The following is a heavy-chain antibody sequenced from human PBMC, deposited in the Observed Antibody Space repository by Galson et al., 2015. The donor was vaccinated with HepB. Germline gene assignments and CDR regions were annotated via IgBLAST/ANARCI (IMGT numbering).Heavy chain of an antibody. Sequence: QSGAEVKKPGASVKVSCKVSGYTLTELSMHWVRQAPGKGLEWMGWISAYNGNTNYAQKLQGRVTMTTDTSTSTAYMELRSLRSDDTAVYYCAREGYYDFWSGYSTLTDAFDIWGQGTMVTVSS. CDR1: GYTLTELS. D-gene: IGHD3-3*01. CDR3: AREGYYDFWSGYSTLTDAFDI. CDR2: ISAYNGNT. J-gene: IGHJ3*02. V-gene: IGHV1-18*01.